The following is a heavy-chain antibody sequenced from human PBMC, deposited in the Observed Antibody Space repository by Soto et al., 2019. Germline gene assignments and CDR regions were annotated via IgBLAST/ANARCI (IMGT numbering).Heavy chain of an antibody. CDR2: IYYTGST. CDR1: GGSISTYY. CDR3: ARGKEGKYDAFDI. V-gene: IGHV4-59*01. J-gene: IGHJ3*02. Sequence: QVQLQESGPGLVKPSETLSLTCTVSGGSISTYYWSWIRQPPGKGLEWIGYIYYTGSTNYNPSLKSRVTLSVDTSKNQFSLKLRSVTAADTAVYYCARGKEGKYDAFDIWGQGTMVTVSS.